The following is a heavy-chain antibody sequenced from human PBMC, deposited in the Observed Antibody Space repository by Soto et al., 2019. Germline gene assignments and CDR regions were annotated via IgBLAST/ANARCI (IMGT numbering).Heavy chain of an antibody. J-gene: IGHJ6*02. CDR2: IYYSGST. D-gene: IGHD2-2*01. CDR1: GGSISSGGYY. CDR3: ARESIVVVPAAPPV. V-gene: IGHV4-31*03. Sequence: TLSLTCTVSGGSISSGGYYWSWIRQHPGKGLEWIGYIYYSGSTYYNPSLKSRVTISVDTSKNQFSLKLSSVTAADTAVYYCARESIVVVPAAPPVWGQGTTVTVSS.